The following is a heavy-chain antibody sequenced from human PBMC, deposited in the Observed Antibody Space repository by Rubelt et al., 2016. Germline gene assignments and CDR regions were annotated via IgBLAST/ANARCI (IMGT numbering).Heavy chain of an antibody. J-gene: IGHJ4*02. V-gene: IGHV1-69*04. CDR3: ARDDCSSTSCSPQG. Sequence: QVQLVQSGAEAKKPGSSVKVSCKASGGTFSSYHISWVRQAPGQGLEWMERIIPILGIANYAQKFQGRVTITADKSTSTAYMELSSLRSEDTAVYYCARDDCSSTSCSPQGWGQGTLVTVSS. D-gene: IGHD2-2*01. CDR2: IIPILGIA. CDR1: GGTFSSYH.